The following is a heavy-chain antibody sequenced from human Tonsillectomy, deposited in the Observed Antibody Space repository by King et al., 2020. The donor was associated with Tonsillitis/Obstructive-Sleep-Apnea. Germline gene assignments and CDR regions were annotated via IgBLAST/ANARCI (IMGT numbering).Heavy chain of an antibody. CDR3: ARDDILTGTLSH. J-gene: IGHJ4*02. D-gene: IGHD3-9*01. V-gene: IGHV1-18*01. CDR1: DYIFTSYG. CDR2: ISGFSGDT. Sequence: QLVQSGAEVKKPGASVKVSCKASDYIFTSYGISWVRQAPGQGLEWMGWISGFSGDTNYAQKTQGRVTMTTDTSTSTAYMELRSLRSDDTAVYYCARDDILTGTLSHWGQGTLVTVSS.